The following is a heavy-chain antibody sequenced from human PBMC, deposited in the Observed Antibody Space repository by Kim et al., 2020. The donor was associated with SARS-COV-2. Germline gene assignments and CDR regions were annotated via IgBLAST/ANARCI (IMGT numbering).Heavy chain of an antibody. Sequence: SETLSLTCAVYGGSFSRYYWSWIRQPPGKGLEWIGEINHSGNTNYNPSLKSRVTISVDTSKNQFSLKMSSVTAADTAVYYCASDYGDRGGVEYWGQGTLV. CDR2: INHSGNT. CDR1: GGSFSRYY. V-gene: IGHV4-34*01. J-gene: IGHJ4*02. D-gene: IGHD4-17*01. CDR3: ASDYGDRGGVEY.